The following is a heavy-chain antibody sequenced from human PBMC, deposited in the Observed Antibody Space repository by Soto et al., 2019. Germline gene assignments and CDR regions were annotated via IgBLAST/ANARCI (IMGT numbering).Heavy chain of an antibody. CDR1: GFTFSNYV. D-gene: IGHD6-6*01. Sequence: EVQLLESGGALVQPGGSLRLSCAASGFTFSNYVMTWVRQAPERGLEWVSTVTGSGSNTYYPDSVKGRFTTSRDHSENTVYLQLNSLRAEDTAKYYCTRGAAARPTEYYYYADVWGSGTTVTVSS. V-gene: IGHV3-23*01. CDR3: TRGAAARPTEYYYYADV. J-gene: IGHJ6*03. CDR2: VTGSGSNT.